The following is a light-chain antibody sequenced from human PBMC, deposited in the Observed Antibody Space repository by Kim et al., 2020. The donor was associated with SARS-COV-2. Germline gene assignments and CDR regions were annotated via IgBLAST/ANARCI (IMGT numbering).Light chain of an antibody. J-gene: IGKJ1*01. V-gene: IGKV1-6*01. Sequence: AIQMTQSPSSLSASTGDRVTITCRASQAIRNELGWYQQKPGKAPKVLIYAASTLQSGVSSRFSGIGSGTDFTLTISSLQPEDFATYYCLQDSRYPRTFGQGTKVDIK. CDR2: AAS. CDR1: QAIRNE. CDR3: LQDSRYPRT.